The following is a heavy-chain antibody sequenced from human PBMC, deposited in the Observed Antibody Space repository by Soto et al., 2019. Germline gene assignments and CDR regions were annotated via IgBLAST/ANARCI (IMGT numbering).Heavy chain of an antibody. D-gene: IGHD2-2*01. CDR2: ISGYNDNT. Sequence: QVQLVQSGAEVKMPGASVKVSCKASVDTFTTYGISWVRQAPGQGLEWMGWISGYNDNTEYAQKFQGRVIMTADTSTSTAYLELRTLTSDDTAVYYCAREYCTTTSCYGVDYWGQGTLVTVSS. CDR1: VDTFTTYG. CDR3: AREYCTTTSCYGVDY. V-gene: IGHV1-18*01. J-gene: IGHJ4*02.